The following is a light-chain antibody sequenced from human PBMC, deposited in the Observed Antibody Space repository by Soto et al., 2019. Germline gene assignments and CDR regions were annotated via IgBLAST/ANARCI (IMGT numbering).Light chain of an antibody. CDR1: QSVSRN. J-gene: IGKJ5*01. CDR3: QQYGSSPTT. Sequence: DMVLTQSPSTLSVSPIEVATLSCRASQSVSRNLAWYQQKPGQAPRLLIFGASSRATGIPDRFSGSGSGTDFTLTISRLEPEDFAVYSCQQYGSSPTTFGQGTRLEIK. CDR2: GAS. V-gene: IGKV3-20*01.